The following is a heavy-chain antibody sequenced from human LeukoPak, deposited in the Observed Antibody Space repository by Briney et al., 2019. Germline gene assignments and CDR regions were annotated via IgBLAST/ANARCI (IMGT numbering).Heavy chain of an antibody. D-gene: IGHD2/OR15-2a*01. V-gene: IGHV4-59*08. CDR2: IYYSGST. CDR3: ARPALLTTSDAFDI. CDR1: GGSISSYY. Sequence: SETLSLTCTVSGGSISSYYWSWIRQPPGKGLEWIGYIYYSGSTNYNPSLKSRVTISVDTSKNQFSLQLSSVTAADTAVYYCARPALLTTSDAFDIWGQGTMVTVSS. J-gene: IGHJ3*02.